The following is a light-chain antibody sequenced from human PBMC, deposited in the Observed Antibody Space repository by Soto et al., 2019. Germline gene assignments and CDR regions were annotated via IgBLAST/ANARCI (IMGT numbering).Light chain of an antibody. Sequence: QSVLTQPPSVSAAPGQKVTISCSGSSSNIGNDFVSWYQQLPGTAPKLLIYDNNKRPSGIPDRFSGSKSGTSATLGITGLQTGDEAEYYCGTWDSSLSAGWVFGGGTKLTVL. CDR1: SSNIGNDF. CDR3: GTWDSSLSAGWV. CDR2: DNN. J-gene: IGLJ3*02. V-gene: IGLV1-51*01.